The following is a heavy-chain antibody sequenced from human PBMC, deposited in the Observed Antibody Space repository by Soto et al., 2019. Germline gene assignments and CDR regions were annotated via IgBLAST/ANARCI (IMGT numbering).Heavy chain of an antibody. CDR3: ARIKRGYSYGSIIDF. V-gene: IGHV4-59*01. D-gene: IGHD5-18*01. CDR1: GGSIRDYY. CDR2: VFYSGST. J-gene: IGHJ4*02. Sequence: SETLSLTCTDSGGSIRDYYWSWIRQPPGKGLEFIGYVFYSGSTSYNPSLKSRVSITVDTPKNIFSLKLRSVTAADTAIYFCARIKRGYSYGSIIDFWGQGARVTVSS.